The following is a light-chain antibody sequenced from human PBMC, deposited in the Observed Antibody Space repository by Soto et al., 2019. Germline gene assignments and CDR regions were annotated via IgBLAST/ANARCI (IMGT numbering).Light chain of an antibody. J-gene: IGLJ2*01. Sequence: QSALTQPRSVSASPGQSVTISCTGTSGGVGAYNYVSWSQQYPGKAPKLIIYDVDQRPSGVPDRFVGSKSGNTATLTISGLQAEDEADYYCCSYAGRLLVVFGGGTKVTVL. V-gene: IGLV2-11*01. CDR3: CSYAGRLLVV. CDR1: SGGVGAYNY. CDR2: DVD.